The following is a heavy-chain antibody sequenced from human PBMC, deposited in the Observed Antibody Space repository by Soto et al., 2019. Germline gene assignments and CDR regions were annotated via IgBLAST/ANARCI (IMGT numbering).Heavy chain of an antibody. Sequence: SGPTLVNPTQTLTLFCTFSGFSLSTSGVGVGWIRQPPGRGLEWLALIYGDDDKRYSPSLMSRLTITKDPSNSRVVLTMTSVDPVDTATYYCAHRRDSSGYYYRGYFDYWGQGAPVTSPQ. J-gene: IGHJ4*02. V-gene: IGHV2-5*02. CDR3: AHRRDSSGYYYRGYFDY. CDR2: IYGDDDK. CDR1: GFSLSTSGVG. D-gene: IGHD3-22*01.